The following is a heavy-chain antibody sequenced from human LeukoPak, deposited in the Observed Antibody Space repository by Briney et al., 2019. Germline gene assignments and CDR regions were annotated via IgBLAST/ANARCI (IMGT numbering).Heavy chain of an antibody. D-gene: IGHD1-26*01. CDR3: ARVPRREPEWEPDAFDI. J-gene: IGHJ3*02. Sequence: SPSQTLSLTCTVSGGSISSGDYYWSWIRQPPGKGLEWIGYIYYSGSTYYNPSLKSRVTISVDTSKNQFSLKLSSVTAADTAVYHCARVPRREPEWEPDAFDIWGQGTMVTVSS. V-gene: IGHV4-30-4*08. CDR1: GGSISSGDYY. CDR2: IYYSGST.